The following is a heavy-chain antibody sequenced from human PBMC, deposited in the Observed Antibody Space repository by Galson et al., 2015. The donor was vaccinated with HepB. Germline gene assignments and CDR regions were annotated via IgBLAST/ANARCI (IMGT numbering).Heavy chain of an antibody. CDR1: GFTFNSFA. CDR3: ARDQTASDFWSDYGWLDP. CDR2: ISSDGNND. V-gene: IGHV3-30-3*01. Sequence: SLRLSCAASGFTFNSFALHWVRQAPGKGLEWVSFISSDGNNDSYVDSVKGRFTISRDNPKNTLYLQMNSLKTEDTAVYYCARDQTASDFWSDYGWLDPWGQGTLVIVSS. J-gene: IGHJ5*02. D-gene: IGHD3-3*01.